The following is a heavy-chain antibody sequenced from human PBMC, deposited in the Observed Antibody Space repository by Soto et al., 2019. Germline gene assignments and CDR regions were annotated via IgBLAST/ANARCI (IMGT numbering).Heavy chain of an antibody. CDR3: ARDAGFGAYDF. D-gene: IGHD3-10*01. CDR1: GYSISSGYH. V-gene: IGHV4-38-2*02. CDR2: ISHTGTT. J-gene: IGHJ4*02. Sequence: SETLSLTCAGSGYSISSGYHWAWVRQPPGKGLEWIATISHTGTTYYSLSLKSRATISIDTSKNQFSLKLSSVTAADTAVHYCARDAGFGAYDFWGQGTLVTVSS.